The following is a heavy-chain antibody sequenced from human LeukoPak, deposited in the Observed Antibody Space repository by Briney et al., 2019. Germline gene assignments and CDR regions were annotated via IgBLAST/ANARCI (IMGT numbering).Heavy chain of an antibody. CDR3: ATTITACQGAFDI. CDR2: FDPEDGET. D-gene: IGHD4/OR15-4a*01. J-gene: IGHJ3*02. CDR1: GYTLTELS. V-gene: IGHV1-24*01. Sequence: ASVKVSCKVSGYTLTELSMHWVRQAPGKGLEWMGGFDPEDGETIYAQKFQGRVTMTEDTSTDTAYMELSSLRSKDTAVYYCATTITACQGAFDIWGQGTMVTVSS.